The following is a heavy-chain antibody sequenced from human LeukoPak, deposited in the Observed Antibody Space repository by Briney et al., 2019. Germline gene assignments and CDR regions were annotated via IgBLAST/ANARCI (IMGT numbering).Heavy chain of an antibody. V-gene: IGHV4-39*07. Sequence: PSETLSLTCTVSGGSISSSSYYWGWLRQPPGKGLEWIGSIYYSGSTYYNPSLKSRVTISVDTSKNQFSLKLTSVTAADTAVYYCARGGGYASGNYRFVDYWGQGTLVTVSS. CDR1: GGSISSSSYY. J-gene: IGHJ4*02. CDR3: ARGGGYASGNYRFVDY. D-gene: IGHD3-10*01. CDR2: IYYSGST.